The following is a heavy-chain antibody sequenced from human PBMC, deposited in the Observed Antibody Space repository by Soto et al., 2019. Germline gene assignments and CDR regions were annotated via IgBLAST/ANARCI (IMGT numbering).Heavy chain of an antibody. CDR3: ARVHKNWFDS. Sequence: GESLKISCKASGYNFTAFWIHWVRQMPGKGLEWLGKIDPSDSYTNYSPSFEGHVTISTDNSITTAYLQWSSLRASDTTLYFCARVHKNWFDSWAQGTMVTVSS. J-gene: IGHJ5*01. V-gene: IGHV5-10-1*01. CDR1: GYNFTAFW. CDR2: IDPSDSYT.